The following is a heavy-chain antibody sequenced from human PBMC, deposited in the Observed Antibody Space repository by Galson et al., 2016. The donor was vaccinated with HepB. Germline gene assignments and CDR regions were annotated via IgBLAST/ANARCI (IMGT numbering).Heavy chain of an antibody. D-gene: IGHD6-13*01. CDR2: IHSSGTS. V-gene: IGHV4-39*01. Sequence: ETLSLTCSVSGGSISSSGHYWGWIRQPPGMGLEYIGSIHSSGTSYYNPSLTSRVTVSADTSRNQFFLSLTSVTAADTAVYYCARRIRGHTGSAAGLVDVWGKGTTVSVSS. J-gene: IGHJ6*04. CDR3: ARRIRGHTGSAAGLVDV. CDR1: GGSISSSGHY.